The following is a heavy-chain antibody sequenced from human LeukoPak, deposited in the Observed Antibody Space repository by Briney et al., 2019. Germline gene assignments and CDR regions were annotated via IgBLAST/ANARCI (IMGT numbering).Heavy chain of an antibody. CDR2: IYYSGST. Sequence: SQTLSLTCTVSGGSISRGDYCWSWIRQPPGKGLEWIGDIYYSGSTYYNPSLKTRVTISVETSKNQFTLKLSSVTAADTAVYYCATAKNYGDYLNWFDPWGQGTLVTVSS. D-gene: IGHD4-17*01. J-gene: IGHJ5*02. V-gene: IGHV4-30-4*01. CDR3: ATAKNYGDYLNWFDP. CDR1: GGSISRGDYC.